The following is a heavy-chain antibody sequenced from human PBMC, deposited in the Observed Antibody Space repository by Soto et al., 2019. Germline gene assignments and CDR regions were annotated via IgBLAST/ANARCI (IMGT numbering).Heavy chain of an antibody. CDR3: AEDISANGRGADY. V-gene: IGHV1-18*01. Sequence: ASVKVSCKASGYSFTSYGISWVRQSPGQGLEWMGWISAYNGNTNYAQKLQGRVTMTTDTSTSTAYMELRSLRSDDTAVYYCAEDISANGRGADYWGQGTLVTVSS. CDR2: ISAYNGNT. CDR1: GYSFTSYG. D-gene: IGHD2-8*01. J-gene: IGHJ4*02.